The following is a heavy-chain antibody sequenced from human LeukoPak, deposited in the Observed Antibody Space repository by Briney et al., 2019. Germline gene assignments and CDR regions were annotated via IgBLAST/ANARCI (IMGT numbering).Heavy chain of an antibody. CDR1: GGSISSSSYY. Sequence: SETLSLTCNVSGGSISSSSYYWGWIRQPPGKGLEWIGTIYYSGTTYYNPSLKSRVTISVDTSKNQFSLKLSSVTAADTAVYYCARLYCSGGTCYSDRGAFDIWGQGTMVTVSS. CDR3: ARLYCSGGTCYSDRGAFDI. V-gene: IGHV4-39*07. D-gene: IGHD2-15*01. J-gene: IGHJ3*02. CDR2: IYYSGTT.